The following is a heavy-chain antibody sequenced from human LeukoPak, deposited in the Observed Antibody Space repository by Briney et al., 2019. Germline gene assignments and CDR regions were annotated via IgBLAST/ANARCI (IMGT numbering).Heavy chain of an antibody. V-gene: IGHV3-30*18. CDR2: ISYDGSNK. CDR3: AKDHVSGWFVP. D-gene: IGHD6-25*01. J-gene: IGHJ5*02. CDR1: GFTFSSYG. Sequence: GRSLRLSCAASGFTFSSYGMHWVRQAPGKGLEWVAVISYDGSNKYYADSVKGRFTISRDNSKNTLYLQMNSLRAEDTAVYYCAKDHVSGWFVPWGQGTLVTVSS.